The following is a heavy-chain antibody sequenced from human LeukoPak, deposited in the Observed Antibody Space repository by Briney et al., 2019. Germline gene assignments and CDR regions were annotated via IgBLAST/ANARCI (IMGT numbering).Heavy chain of an antibody. D-gene: IGHD3-9*01. J-gene: IGHJ3*02. V-gene: IGHV3-33*01. CDR1: GFTFSSYG. CDR2: IWYDGSNE. Sequence: PGRSLRLSCAASGFTFSSYGMHWVRQAPGKGLEWVAVIWYDGSNEYYTESVKGRFTISRDNSKNTLYLQMNSLRAEDTAVYYCARDPNYDILTGYPAGHAFDIWGQGTMVTVSS. CDR3: ARDPNYDILTGYPAGHAFDI.